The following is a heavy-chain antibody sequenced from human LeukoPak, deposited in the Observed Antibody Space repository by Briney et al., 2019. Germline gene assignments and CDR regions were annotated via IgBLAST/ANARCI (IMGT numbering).Heavy chain of an antibody. D-gene: IGHD3-22*01. V-gene: IGHV3-23*01. CDR1: GFTFSSYS. CDR2: ISGSGGST. J-gene: IGHJ4*02. CDR3: AKDGSDYYDSSGYDQVFDY. Sequence: GGSLRLSCAASGFTFSSYSMNWVRQAPGKGLEWVSAISGSGGSTYYADSVKGRFTISRDNSKNTLYLQMNSLRAEDTAVYYCAKDGSDYYDSSGYDQVFDYWGQGALVTVSS.